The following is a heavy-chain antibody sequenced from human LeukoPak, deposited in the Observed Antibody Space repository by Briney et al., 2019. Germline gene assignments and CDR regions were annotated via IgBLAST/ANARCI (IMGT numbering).Heavy chain of an antibody. D-gene: IGHD1-26*01. CDR2: INHSGST. V-gene: IGHV4-34*01. CDR3: AAHFLYSGSPRDFDY. CDR1: GGSFSGYY. J-gene: IGHJ4*02. Sequence: SETLYLTCAVYGGSFSGYYWSWIRQPPGKGLEWIGEINHSGSTNYNPSLKSRVTISVDTSKNQFSLKLSSVTAADTAVYYCAAHFLYSGSPRDFDYWGQGTLVTVSS.